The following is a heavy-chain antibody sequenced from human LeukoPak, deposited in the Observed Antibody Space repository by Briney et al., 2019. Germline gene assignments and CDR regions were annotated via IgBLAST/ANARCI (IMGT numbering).Heavy chain of an antibody. Sequence: ASVKVSCKASGYTFTSYYMHWVRQAPGQGLEWIGIINPSGGSTSYAQKFQGRVTMTRDTSTSTVYMELSSLRSEDTAVYYCARELPDTLLDPWGQGTLVTVSS. V-gene: IGHV1-46*01. D-gene: IGHD3-9*01. CDR2: INPSGGST. J-gene: IGHJ5*02. CDR3: ARELPDTLLDP. CDR1: GYTFTSYY.